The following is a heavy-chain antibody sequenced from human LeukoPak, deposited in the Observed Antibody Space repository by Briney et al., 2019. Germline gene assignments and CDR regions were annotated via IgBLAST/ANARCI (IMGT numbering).Heavy chain of an antibody. CDR2: IIPIFGTA. CDR3: ARVLTVPTRIAAAGAFDY. J-gene: IGHJ4*02. V-gene: IGHV1-69*06. Sequence: ASVKVSCKASGGTFSSYAISWVRQAPGQGLEWMGGIIPIFGTANYAQKFQGRVTITADKSTSTAYMELSSLRSEDTTVYYCARVLTVPTRIAAAGAFDYWGQGTLVTVSS. CDR1: GGTFSSYA. D-gene: IGHD6-13*01.